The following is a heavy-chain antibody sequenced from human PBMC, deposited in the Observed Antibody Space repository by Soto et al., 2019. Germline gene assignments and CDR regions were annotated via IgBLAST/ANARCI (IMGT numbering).Heavy chain of an antibody. CDR2: IDWDDDK. CDR3: ARIRRQLRYYYYGMDV. V-gene: IGHV2-70*01. D-gene: IGHD2-2*01. Sequence: TGPTLVNPTQTLTLTCTFSGFSLSTSGMCVSWIRQPPGKALEWLALIDWDDDKYYSTSLKTRLTISKDTSKNQVVLTMTNMDPVDTATYYCARIRRQLRYYYYGMDVWGQGTTVTVS. J-gene: IGHJ6*02. CDR1: GFSLSTSGMC.